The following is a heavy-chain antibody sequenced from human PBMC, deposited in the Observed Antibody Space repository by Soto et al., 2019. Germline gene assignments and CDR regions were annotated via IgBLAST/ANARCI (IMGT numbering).Heavy chain of an antibody. J-gene: IGHJ6*02. CDR3: ARDTVGYYDSSGYYRVSVPPDYYYGMDV. CDR1: GGTFSSYA. V-gene: IGHV1-69*01. D-gene: IGHD3-22*01. Sequence: QVQLVQSGAEVKKPGSSVKVSCKASGGTFSSYAISWVRQAPGQGLEWMGGIIPIFGTANYAQKVQGRVTITADESPSTASMELRSLRSEDTAVYYCARDTVGYYDSSGYYRVSVPPDYYYGMDVWGQGTTVTVSS. CDR2: IIPIFGTA.